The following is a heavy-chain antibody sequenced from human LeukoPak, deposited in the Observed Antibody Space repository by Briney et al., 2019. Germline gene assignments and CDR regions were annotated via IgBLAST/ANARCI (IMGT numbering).Heavy chain of an antibody. Sequence: SETLSLTCIVCGGSISTYYWSWVRQPAGKGLEWIGHIYTSGATTFNPSLKSRVTISVDTSNNQFSLNLVSVTASDTAVYYCATFRSAAPAFDNWGQGTLVTVSS. V-gene: IGHV4-4*07. CDR3: ATFRSAAPAFDN. J-gene: IGHJ4*02. D-gene: IGHD2-2*01. CDR2: IYTSGAT. CDR1: GGSISTYY.